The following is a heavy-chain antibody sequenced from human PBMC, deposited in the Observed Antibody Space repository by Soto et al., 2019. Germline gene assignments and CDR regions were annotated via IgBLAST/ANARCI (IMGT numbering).Heavy chain of an antibody. J-gene: IGHJ6*02. V-gene: IGHV3-30*03. CDR3: ASCERFPRVGVDYYALDV. Sequence: QVHLVESGGGVVQPGGSLRLSCAASGFTINRNAMYWVRQAPGKGLEWVAVMSFDGNHQHYADSVKGRFTISRDNSKNRMSMEMNSMRRDDTAVYYCASCERFPRVGVDYYALDVWGQGTTVIVSS. D-gene: IGHD3-3*01. CDR1: GFTINRNA. CDR2: MSFDGNHQ.